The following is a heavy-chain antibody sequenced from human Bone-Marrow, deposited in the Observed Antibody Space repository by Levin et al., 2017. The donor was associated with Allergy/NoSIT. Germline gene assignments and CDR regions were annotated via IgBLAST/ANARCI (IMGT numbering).Heavy chain of an antibody. Sequence: GESLKISCKASGYTFTGYYMHWVRQAPGQGLEWMGWINPNSGGTNYAQKFQGRVTMTRDTSISTAYMELSRLRSDDTAVYYCASLTYYYGGPSEYWGQGTLVTVSS. CDR1: GYTFTGYY. V-gene: IGHV1-2*02. CDR2: INPNSGGT. J-gene: IGHJ4*02. CDR3: ASLTYYYGGPSEY. D-gene: IGHD3-10*01.